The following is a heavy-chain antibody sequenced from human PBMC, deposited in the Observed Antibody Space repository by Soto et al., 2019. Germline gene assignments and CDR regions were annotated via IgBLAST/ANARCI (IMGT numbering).Heavy chain of an antibody. CDR3: ASNDYGDYAFDI. D-gene: IGHD4-17*01. V-gene: IGHV3-53*01. CDR2: IYSGGST. J-gene: IGHJ3*02. Sequence: GGSLRLSCAASGFTVSSNYMSWVRQAPGKGLEWVSVIYSGGSTYYADSVKGRFTISRDNSKNTLYLQMNSLRAEDTAVYYCASNDYGDYAFDIWGQGTMVTVSS. CDR1: GFTVSSNY.